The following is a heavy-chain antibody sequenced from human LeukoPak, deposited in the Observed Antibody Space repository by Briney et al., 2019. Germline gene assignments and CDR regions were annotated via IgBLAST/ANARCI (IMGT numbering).Heavy chain of an antibody. CDR1: GFTFSSYA. D-gene: IGHD2-2*01. CDR2: ISYDRSNK. Sequence: PGGSLRLSCAASGFTFSSYAMHWVRQAPGKGLEWVAVISYDRSNKYYADSVKGRFTISRDNSKNTLYLQMNSLRAEDTAVYYCARVQPLSYAEDYWGQGTLVTVSS. V-gene: IGHV3-30*04. CDR3: ARVQPLSYAEDY. J-gene: IGHJ4*02.